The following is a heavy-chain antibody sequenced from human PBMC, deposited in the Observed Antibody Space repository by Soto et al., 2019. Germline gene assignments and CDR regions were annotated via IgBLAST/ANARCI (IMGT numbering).Heavy chain of an antibody. CDR2: INHSGST. CDR3: ARSGRWVRGVRYNWFDP. D-gene: IGHD3-10*01. J-gene: IGHJ5*02. CDR1: GLSFSGYY. Sequence: PSETLSLTCAVYGLSFSGYYLSWIRQPPGKGLEWIGEINHSGSTNYNPSLKSRVTISVDTSKNQFSLKLSSVTAADTAVYYCARSGRWVRGVRYNWFDPWGQGTLVTVSS. V-gene: IGHV4-34*01.